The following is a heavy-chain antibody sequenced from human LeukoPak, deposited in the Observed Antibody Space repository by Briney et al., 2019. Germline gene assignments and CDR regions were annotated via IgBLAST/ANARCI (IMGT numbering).Heavy chain of an antibody. V-gene: IGHV1-46*01. J-gene: IGHJ4*02. CDR2: IYPRDGST. CDR3: ARDQEGFDY. CDR1: GYTFTSNY. Sequence: ASVKVSCKASGYTFTSNYIHWVRQAPGQGLEWMGMIYPRDGSTSYAQKFQGRVTVTRDTSTSTVHMELSGLRSEDTAVCYCARDQEGFDYWGQGSLVTVSS.